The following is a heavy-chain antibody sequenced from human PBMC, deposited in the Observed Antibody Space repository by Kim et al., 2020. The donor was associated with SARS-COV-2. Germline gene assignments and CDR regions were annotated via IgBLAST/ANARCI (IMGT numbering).Heavy chain of an antibody. CDR3: ARDLHVTFYP. Sequence: ASVKVSCKASGYTFTSYAMNWVRQAPGQGLEWMGWINTNTWNPTYAQGSTGRFVFSLDTSVSTAYLHISSLKAEDTAVYYSARDLHVTFYPWGQGTLLTV. D-gene: IGHD4-4*01. V-gene: IGHV7-4-1*02. CDR1: GYTFTSYA. CDR2: INTNTWNP. J-gene: IGHJ5*02.